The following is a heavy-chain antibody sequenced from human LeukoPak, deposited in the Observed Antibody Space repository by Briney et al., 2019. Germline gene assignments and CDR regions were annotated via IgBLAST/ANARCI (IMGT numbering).Heavy chain of an antibody. CDR1: GYTFTGYY. D-gene: IGHD1-1*01. CDR3: ARDRGTGTPHFDY. V-gene: IGHV1-2*02. J-gene: IGHJ4*02. Sequence: ASVKVSCKASGYTFTGYYMHWVRQAPGQGLEWMGWINPNSGGTNYAQKFQGRVTMTRDTSISTAYMELSRLRSDDTAVYYCARDRGTGTPHFDYWGQGTLVTVSS. CDR2: INPNSGGT.